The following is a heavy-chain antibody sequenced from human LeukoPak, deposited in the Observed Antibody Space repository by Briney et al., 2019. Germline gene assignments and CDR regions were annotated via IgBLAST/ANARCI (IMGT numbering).Heavy chain of an antibody. Sequence: GGSLRLSCAASGFTFSSYSMNWVRQAPGKGLGWVSSISSSSSYIYYADSVKGRFTISRDNAKNSLYLQMNSLRAEDTAVYYCARDGSGSYYPYYYYYMDVWGKGTTVTISS. CDR3: ARDGSGSYYPYYYYYMDV. D-gene: IGHD3-10*01. J-gene: IGHJ6*03. CDR1: GFTFSSYS. V-gene: IGHV3-21*01. CDR2: ISSSSSYI.